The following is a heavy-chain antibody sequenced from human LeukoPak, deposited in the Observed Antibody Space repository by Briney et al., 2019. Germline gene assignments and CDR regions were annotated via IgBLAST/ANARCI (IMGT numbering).Heavy chain of an antibody. CDR1: GGSINSYY. J-gene: IGHJ2*01. D-gene: IGHD6-19*01. CDR2: IYYGGGT. V-gene: IGHV4-59*01. Sequence: SETLSLTCTVSGGSINSYYWSWIRQPPGKGLEWIGYIYYGGGTNYNSSLKSRVTISVDTSNNQFSLKLTSVTAADTAMYYCARGSLYSSGRGWYFDLWGRGTLVTVSS. CDR3: ARGSLYSSGRGWYFDL.